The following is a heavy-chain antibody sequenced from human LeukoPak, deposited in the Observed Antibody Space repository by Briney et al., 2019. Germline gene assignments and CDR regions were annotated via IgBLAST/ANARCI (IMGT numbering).Heavy chain of an antibody. CDR1: GGSISSGSYY. V-gene: IGHV4-61*02. CDR2: IYTSGST. D-gene: IGHD1-26*01. CDR3: ASSLGGSYYYFDY. J-gene: IGHJ4*02. Sequence: SETLSLTCTVSGGSISSGSYYWSWIRQPAGKGLEWIGRIYTSGSTNYNPSLKSRVTISVDTSKNQFSLKLSSVTAADTAVYYCASSLGGSYYYFDYWGQGTLVTVSS.